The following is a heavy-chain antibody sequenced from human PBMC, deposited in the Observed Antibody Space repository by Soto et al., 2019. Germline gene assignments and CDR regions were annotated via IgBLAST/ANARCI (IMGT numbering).Heavy chain of an antibody. J-gene: IGHJ6*02. CDR1: GFPISSPYS. CDR2: ISHTGTT. CDR3: ARVTMVTGDSGHSGVDV. D-gene: IGHD4-17*01. V-gene: IGHV4-38-2*02. Sequence: PSETLSLTCLVSGFPISSPYSWGWIRQPPGKGLEWIGSISHTGTTSYSPSLTSRVSISVDTSKNQVSLKLTSVTAADTAVYFCARVTMVTGDSGHSGVDVWGHGTPVTFS.